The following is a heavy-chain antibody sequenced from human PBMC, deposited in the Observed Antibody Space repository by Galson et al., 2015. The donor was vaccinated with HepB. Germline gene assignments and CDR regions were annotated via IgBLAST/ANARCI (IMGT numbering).Heavy chain of an antibody. J-gene: IGHJ4*01. V-gene: IGHV3-53*01. CDR3: ARGTYLYDDSGYYFDY. Sequence: LRLSCAASGFTVSADYMNWVRQAPGKGLEWVSVVYRGGGTTYYADSVKGRFTISRDNSKNTLSLQMNSLRAEDTAIYYCARGTYLYDDSGYYFDYWGHGTLVTVSS. CDR2: VYRGGGT. CDR1: GFTVSADY. D-gene: IGHD3-22*01.